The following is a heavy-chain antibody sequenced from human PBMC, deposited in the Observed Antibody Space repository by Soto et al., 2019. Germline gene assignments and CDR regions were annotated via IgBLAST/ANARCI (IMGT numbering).Heavy chain of an antibody. V-gene: IGHV1-69*02. CDR3: ATNSGSGSTAFDY. CDR1: GDTFSFYT. CDR2: TIPMLGMA. Sequence: QVQLVQSGAEVKKPGSSVKVSCTASGDTFSFYTISWVRQAPGQGLEWMGRTIPMLGMADYPQKFQGRVTITADKSTTTVYMVLPSLRSEDTAVYYCATNSGSGSTAFDYWGQGTLVTVSS. J-gene: IGHJ4*02. D-gene: IGHD3-10*01.